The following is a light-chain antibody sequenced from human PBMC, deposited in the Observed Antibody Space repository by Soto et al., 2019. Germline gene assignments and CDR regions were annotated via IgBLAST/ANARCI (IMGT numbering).Light chain of an antibody. CDR2: DVS. CDR1: SSDVGGYNY. Sequence: QSAPTQPASVSGSPGQSITISCTGTSSDVGGYNYVSWYQQHPGKAPKLMIYDVSNRPSGVSNRFSGSKSGNTASLTISGLQAEDEAAYYCISDTSSSYVFGTGTQLTVL. V-gene: IGLV2-14*01. J-gene: IGLJ1*01. CDR3: ISDTSSSYV.